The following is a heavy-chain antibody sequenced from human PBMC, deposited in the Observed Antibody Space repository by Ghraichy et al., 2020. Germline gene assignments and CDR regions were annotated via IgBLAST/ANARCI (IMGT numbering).Heavy chain of an antibody. J-gene: IGHJ6*02. CDR3: ARKCSSSSCVYDRGMDV. V-gene: IGHV3-48*03. CDR1: GFTFRNYE. CDR2: ISSSGSTV. Sequence: GGSLRLSCAASGFTFRNYEVNWVRQAPGKGLEWVSYISSSGSTVYYADSVKGRFTISRDNAKNSLFLQMSSLRAEDTAVYYCARKCSSSSCVYDRGMDVWGQGTTVTGSS. D-gene: IGHD2-2*01.